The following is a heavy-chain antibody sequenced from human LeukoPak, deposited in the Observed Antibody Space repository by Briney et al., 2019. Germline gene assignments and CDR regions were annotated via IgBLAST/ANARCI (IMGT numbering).Heavy chain of an antibody. D-gene: IGHD5-12*01. CDR3: ARGGGGYPVGYYSYMDV. CDR2: ISAYKGNT. CDR1: GYTFTSYG. V-gene: IGHV1-18*01. J-gene: IGHJ6*03. Sequence: ASVKVSCKASGYTFTSYGISWVRQAPGQGLEWMGWISAYKGNTNYSQKLQGRVTITRDTSKSTANMELRSLRSDDTAVYYCARGGGGYPVGYYSYMDVWGKGTTVTVSS.